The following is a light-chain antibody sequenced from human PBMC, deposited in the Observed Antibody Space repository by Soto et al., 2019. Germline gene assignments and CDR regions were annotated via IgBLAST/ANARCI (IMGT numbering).Light chain of an antibody. Sequence: ETVLTQSPATLSLSPGERATLSCRASQSISTHLAWYQQKPGQAPRLLIYDAVNRATGIPARFSGSGCGTEFTFIIGSLEPEDSAVYYCQQRINWPLTFGGGTKVDIK. CDR3: QQRINWPLT. J-gene: IGKJ4*01. V-gene: IGKV3-11*01. CDR2: DAV. CDR1: QSISTH.